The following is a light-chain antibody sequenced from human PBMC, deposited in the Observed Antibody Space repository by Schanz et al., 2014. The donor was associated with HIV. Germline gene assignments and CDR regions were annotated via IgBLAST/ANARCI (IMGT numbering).Light chain of an antibody. J-gene: IGKJ4*01. Sequence: EIVLTQSPAILSLSPGDRATLSCRASQSVSSYLAWYQQKPGQAPRLLIYDASNRATGIPARFSGSGSGTDFTLTISSLEPEDFAVYYCQQYGSSPLTFGGGTKVEIK. CDR1: QSVSSY. CDR2: DAS. V-gene: IGKV3-11*01. CDR3: QQYGSSPLT.